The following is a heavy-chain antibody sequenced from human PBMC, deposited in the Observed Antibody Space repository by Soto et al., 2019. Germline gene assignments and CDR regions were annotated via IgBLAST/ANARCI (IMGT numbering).Heavy chain of an antibody. D-gene: IGHD3-10*01. V-gene: IGHV4-39*01. Sequence: SETLSLTCTVSGGSISSGGYYWGWIRQPPGKGLEWIGSIYYSGSTYYNPSLKSRVTISVDTSKNQFSLKLSSVTAADTAVYYCASYYYGSGSYYNGTFYYYYGMDVWGQGTTVTVSS. CDR3: ASYYYGSGSYYNGTFYYYYGMDV. CDR2: IYYSGST. J-gene: IGHJ6*02. CDR1: GGSISSGGYY.